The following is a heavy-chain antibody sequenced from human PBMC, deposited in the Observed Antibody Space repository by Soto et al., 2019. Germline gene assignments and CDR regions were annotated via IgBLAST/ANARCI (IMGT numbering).Heavy chain of an antibody. V-gene: IGHV1-18*04. Sequence: RASVKVSCKASGYTFTNFGINWVRQAPGQGLEWMGWISTYNGNTNYAPKLQGRVTMTTDTSTTTAYMELRSLRSDDTAVYYCARVPTPTHGDSDKNSWFDPWGQGTLVTVSS. CDR1: GYTFTNFG. CDR2: ISTYNGNT. D-gene: IGHD4-17*01. J-gene: IGHJ5*02. CDR3: ARVPTPTHGDSDKNSWFDP.